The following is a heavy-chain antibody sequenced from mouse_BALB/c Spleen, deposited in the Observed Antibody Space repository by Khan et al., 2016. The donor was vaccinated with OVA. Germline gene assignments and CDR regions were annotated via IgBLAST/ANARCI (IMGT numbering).Heavy chain of an antibody. V-gene: IGHV3-2*02. D-gene: IGHD1-1*01. CDR2: ISYSGRT. CDR3: ARSVSITTVVATDCDY. Sequence: EVQLQESGPGLVKPSQSLSLTCTVTGYSITSDYAWNWIRQFPGNKLEWMGYISYSGRTTYNPSLESRISITRDTSKHQLFLQLNSVTTEDTAPYDCARSVSITTVVATDCDYWGQGTTLTVSS. CDR1: GYSITSDYA. J-gene: IGHJ2*01.